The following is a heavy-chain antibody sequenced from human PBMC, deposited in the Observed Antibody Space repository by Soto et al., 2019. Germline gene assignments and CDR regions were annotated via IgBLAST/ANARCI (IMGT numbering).Heavy chain of an antibody. CDR3: ARDFSGVATIGGY. CDR2: IWYDGSNK. D-gene: IGHD5-12*01. CDR1: GFTFSSYG. J-gene: IGHJ4*02. V-gene: IGHV3-33*01. Sequence: QVQLVESGGGVVQPGRSLRLSCAASGFTFSSYGMHWVRQAPGKGLEWVAVIWYDGSNKYYADSVKGGFTISRDNSKNTLYLQMDSLRAEDTAVYYCARDFSGVATIGGYWGQGTLVTVSS.